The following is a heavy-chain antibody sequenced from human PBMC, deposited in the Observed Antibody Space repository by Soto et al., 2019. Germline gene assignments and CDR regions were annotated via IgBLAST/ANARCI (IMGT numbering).Heavy chain of an antibody. CDR1: GYTFTSYG. Sequence: QVQLVQSGAEVKKPGASVKVSCKASGYTFTSYGISWVRQAPGQGPEWMGRISTYNGNTNYVQKLQGRVTMTTDTSTNTAYMELRSLRYDDTAVYYCARAPGYSTTWHPAFDIWGQGTMVTVSS. CDR2: ISTYNGNT. D-gene: IGHD6-13*01. V-gene: IGHV1-18*01. CDR3: ARAPGYSTTWHPAFDI. J-gene: IGHJ3*02.